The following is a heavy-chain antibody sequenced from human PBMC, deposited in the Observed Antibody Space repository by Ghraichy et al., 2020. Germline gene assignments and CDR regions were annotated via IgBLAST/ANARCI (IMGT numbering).Heavy chain of an antibody. Sequence: SETLSLTCTVSGGSISSSSYYWGWIRQPPGKGLEWIGSIYYSGSTYYNPSLKSRVTISVDTSKNQFSLKLSSVTAADTAVYYCASQIVGGVGSDYWGQGTLVTVSS. CDR1: GGSISSSSYY. V-gene: IGHV4-39*01. J-gene: IGHJ4*02. CDR3: ASQIVGGVGSDY. D-gene: IGHD1-26*01. CDR2: IYYSGST.